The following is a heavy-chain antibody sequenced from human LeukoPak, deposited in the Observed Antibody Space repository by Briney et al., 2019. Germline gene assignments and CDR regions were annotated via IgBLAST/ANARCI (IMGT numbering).Heavy chain of an antibody. V-gene: IGHV1-2*02. CDR1: VYTFTTYN. D-gene: IGHD2-15*01. J-gene: IGHJ4*02. Sequence: ASVKVSCKASVYTFTTYNIHWVRQAPGQGLEWMGWITPNSGGTNYAQKFQGRVTMTRDTSISTAYMELSRLRSDDTAAYSCARGRGGGYFDFWGQETLVTVSS. CDR3: ARGRGGGYFDF. CDR2: ITPNSGGT.